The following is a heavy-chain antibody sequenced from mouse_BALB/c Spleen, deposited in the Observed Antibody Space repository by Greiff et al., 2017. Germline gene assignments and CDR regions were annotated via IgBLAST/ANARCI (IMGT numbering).Heavy chain of an antibody. Sequence: EVQLQQSGPGLVKPSQSLSLTCTVTGYSITSDYAWNWIRQFPGNQLEWMGYISYSGSTSYNPSLKSRISITRDTSKNQFFLQLNSVTTEDTATYYCAIGNYPNYYAMDYWGQGTSVTVSS. CDR3: AIGNYPNYYAMDY. J-gene: IGHJ4*01. D-gene: IGHD2-1*01. V-gene: IGHV3-2*02. CDR1: GYSITSDYA. CDR2: ISYSGST.